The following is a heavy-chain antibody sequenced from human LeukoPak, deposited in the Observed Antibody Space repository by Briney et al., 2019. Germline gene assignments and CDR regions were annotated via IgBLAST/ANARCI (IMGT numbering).Heavy chain of an antibody. Sequence: SETLSLNCSVYGGSFSGYHWTWIRQSPGKGLEWIGEITHSGSANYNPSLKSRVTISVDTSKNQFSLKLRFVTAADTAVYYCARDPGGVGVPIDYWGQGTLVTVSS. V-gene: IGHV4-34*01. D-gene: IGHD1-26*01. CDR1: GGSFSGYH. CDR3: ARDPGGVGVPIDY. CDR2: ITHSGSA. J-gene: IGHJ4*02.